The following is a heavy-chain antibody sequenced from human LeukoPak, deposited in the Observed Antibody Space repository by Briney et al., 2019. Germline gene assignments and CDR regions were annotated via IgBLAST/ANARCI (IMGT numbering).Heavy chain of an antibody. CDR3: ARHGGSYTFDY. CDR1: GGSISRNY. J-gene: IGHJ4*02. CDR2: ISYSGGT. V-gene: IGHV4-59*08. D-gene: IGHD1-26*01. Sequence: SETLSLTCTVSGGSISRNYWNWIRQSPGKGLEWIGFISYSGGTNYNPSLKSRVTISVDTSKNQFSLKLNSVTAADTAVYYCARHGGSYTFDYWGRGTLVTVSS.